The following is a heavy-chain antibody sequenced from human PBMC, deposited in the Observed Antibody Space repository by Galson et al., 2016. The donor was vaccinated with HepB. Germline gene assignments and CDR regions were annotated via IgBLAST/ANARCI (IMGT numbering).Heavy chain of an antibody. CDR1: GFTFSRYG. CDR3: AKEGCYYDSSGCGFDY. V-gene: IGHV3-30*18. D-gene: IGHD3-22*01. J-gene: IGHJ4*02. CDR2: ISYDGSNT. Sequence: SLRLSCAVSGFTFSRYGMYWVRQAPAKGLEWVALISYDGSNTYYADSVKGRFTISRDNSKNTLYLQMNSLRAEDTAVYYCAKEGCYYDSSGCGFDYWGQGTLVTVSS.